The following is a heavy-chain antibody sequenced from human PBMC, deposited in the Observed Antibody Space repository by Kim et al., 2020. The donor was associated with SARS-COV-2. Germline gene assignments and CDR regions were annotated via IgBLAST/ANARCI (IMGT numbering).Heavy chain of an antibody. CDR1: GYTLTELS. Sequence: ASVKVSCKVSGYTLTELSMHWVRQAPGKGLEWMGGFDPEVGETIYAQKFQGRVTMTEDTSTDTAYMGLSSLRSEDTAVYYCAPKYPRWYSSGWYDLYVYWGQGTLVTVSS. D-gene: IGHD6-19*01. CDR3: APKYPRWYSSGWYDLYVY. V-gene: IGHV1-24*01. J-gene: IGHJ4*02. CDR2: FDPEVGET.